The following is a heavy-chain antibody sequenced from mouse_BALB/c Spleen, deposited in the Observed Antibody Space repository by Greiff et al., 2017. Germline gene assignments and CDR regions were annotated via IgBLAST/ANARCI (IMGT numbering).Heavy chain of an antibody. D-gene: IGHD1-1*01. CDR2: ISYDGSN. J-gene: IGHJ1*01. CDR1: GYSITSGYY. Sequence: EVKLLESGPGLVKPSQSLSLTCSVTGYSITSGYYWNWIRQFPGNKLEWMGYISYDGSNNYNPSLKNRISITRDTSKNQFFLKLNSVTTEDTATYYCARRILRYWYFDVWGAGTTVTVSS. V-gene: IGHV3-6*01. CDR3: ARRILRYWYFDV.